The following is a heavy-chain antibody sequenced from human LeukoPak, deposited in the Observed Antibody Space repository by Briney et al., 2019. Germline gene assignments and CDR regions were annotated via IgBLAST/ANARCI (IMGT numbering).Heavy chain of an antibody. V-gene: IGHV3-21*01. D-gene: IGHD4-17*01. CDR2: IGSSSTSI. CDR3: AREDYGDYAENFGY. Sequence: PGGSLRLSCAGSGFTFSAYSMNWVRQAPGKGLEWVSSIGSSSTSIYYADSVKGRFTISRDNAKNSLFLQMNSLRVEDTAVYYCAREDYGDYAENFGYWGQGTLVTVSS. J-gene: IGHJ4*02. CDR1: GFTFSAYS.